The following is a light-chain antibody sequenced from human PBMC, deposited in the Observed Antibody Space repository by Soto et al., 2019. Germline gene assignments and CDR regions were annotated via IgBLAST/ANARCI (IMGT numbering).Light chain of an antibody. CDR1: QSVSSNY. J-gene: IGKJ1*01. CDR3: QQYGTCAWT. CDR2: GAS. Sequence: EIVLTQSPGTLSLSPGERATLSCRASQSVSSNYLAWYQHKPGQAPRLLIYGASSGATGIPDRFSSSGSGTALTLTISSLGRDDCAVDYCQQYGTCAWTFVQGTKAETK. V-gene: IGKV3-20*01.